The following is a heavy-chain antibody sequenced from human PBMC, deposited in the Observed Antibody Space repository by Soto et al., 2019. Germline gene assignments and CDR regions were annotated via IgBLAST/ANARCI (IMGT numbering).Heavy chain of an antibody. CDR1: GYTFTGYY. V-gene: IGHV1-2*04. CDR3: ARYSSSWASGGSNWFDP. Sequence: ASVKVSCKASGYTFTGYYMHWVRQAPGQGLEWMGWINPNSGGTNYAQKFQGWVTMTRDTSISTAYMELSRLRSDDTAVYYCARYSSSWASGGSNWFDPWGQGTLVTVSS. J-gene: IGHJ5*02. CDR2: INPNSGGT. D-gene: IGHD6-13*01.